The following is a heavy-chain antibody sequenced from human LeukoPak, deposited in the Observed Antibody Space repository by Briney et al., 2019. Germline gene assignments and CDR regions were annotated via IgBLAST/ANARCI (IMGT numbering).Heavy chain of an antibody. J-gene: IGHJ4*02. D-gene: IGHD6-19*01. CDR1: GGSFSGYY. CDR3: ARVTYSSAVDY. V-gene: IGHV4-34*01. Sequence: SETLSLTCAVYGGSFSGYYWSWIRQPPGKGLEWIGEINHSGSTNYNPSLKSRVTISVDTSKNQFSLKLSSVTAADTAVYYCARVTYSSAVDYWGQGTLVTVSS. CDR2: INHSGST.